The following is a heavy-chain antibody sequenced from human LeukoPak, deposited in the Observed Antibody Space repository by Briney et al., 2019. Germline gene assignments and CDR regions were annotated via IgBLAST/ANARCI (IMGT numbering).Heavy chain of an antibody. D-gene: IGHD3-22*01. CDR3: ARGRHYYDSSDYYCEGDAFDI. Sequence: ASVKVSCKASGDTFTSYYMHWVRQAPGQGLEWMGIINPSGGSTSSAQKFQGRVTMTRDMSTSTVYMDLSSPRSEDTAVYYCARGRHYYDSSDYYCEGDAFDIWGQGTMVTVSS. CDR1: GDTFTSYY. V-gene: IGHV1-46*01. J-gene: IGHJ3*02. CDR2: INPSGGST.